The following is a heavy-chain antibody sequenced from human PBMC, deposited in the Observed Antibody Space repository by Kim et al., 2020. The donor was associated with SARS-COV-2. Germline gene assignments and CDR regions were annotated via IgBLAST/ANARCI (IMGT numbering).Heavy chain of an antibody. Sequence: SETLSLTCAGYGGSFSGYYWSWIRQSPGKGLEWIGEINHSGSTNYNPSLKSRVTISVDTSKNQFSLKLSSVTAADTAVYYCARGPRITIFGVVSQLSFYYVMDVWGQGTTVTVSS. V-gene: IGHV4-34*01. J-gene: IGHJ6*02. CDR1: GGSFSGYY. CDR2: INHSGST. CDR3: ARGPRITIFGVVSQLSFYYVMDV. D-gene: IGHD3-3*01.